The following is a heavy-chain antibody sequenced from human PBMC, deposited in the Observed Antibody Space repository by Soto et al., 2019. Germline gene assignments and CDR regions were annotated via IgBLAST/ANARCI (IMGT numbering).Heavy chain of an antibody. J-gene: IGHJ3*02. CDR3: AREVAAAGYDAFDI. D-gene: IGHD6-13*01. CDR1: GGSISSSSNH. V-gene: IGHV4-30-4*08. CDR2: IYYSVST. Sequence: SETLSLTCTVSGGSISSSSNHWGWIRQPPGKGLEWIGYIYYSVSTYYNPSLKSRVTISVDTSKNQFSLKLSSVTAADTAVYYCAREVAAAGYDAFDIWGQGTMVTVSS.